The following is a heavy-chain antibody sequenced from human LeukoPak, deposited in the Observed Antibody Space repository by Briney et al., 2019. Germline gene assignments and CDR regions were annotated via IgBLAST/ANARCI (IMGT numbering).Heavy chain of an antibody. D-gene: IGHD4-11*01. CDR3: ARDRGLAVTPPSDY. CDR2: IYHSGST. CDR1: GGSISSGGYY. Sequence: PSETLSLTCTVSGGSISSGGYYWSWIRQPPGKGLEWIGYIYHSGSTYYNPSLKSRVTISVDRSKNQFSLKLSSVTAADTAVYYCARDRGLAVTPPSDYWGQGTLVTVSS. J-gene: IGHJ4*02. V-gene: IGHV4-30-2*01.